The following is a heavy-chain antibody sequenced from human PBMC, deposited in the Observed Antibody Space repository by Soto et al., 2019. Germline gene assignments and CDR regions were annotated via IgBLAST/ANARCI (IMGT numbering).Heavy chain of an antibody. CDR2: IYYGGVT. J-gene: IGHJ4*02. CDR3: ARGTHTVVAALNYFDS. CDR1: GGSVSSGGYY. V-gene: IGHV4-61*08. Sequence: PSETLSLTCTVSGGSVSSGGYYWTWIRQPPGKGLEWIGHIYYGGVTNYNPSLLSRVTISVDTSHNQFSLKLSSVTAADTAVYYCARGTHTVVAALNYFDSWGQGTVVTVS. D-gene: IGHD2-15*01.